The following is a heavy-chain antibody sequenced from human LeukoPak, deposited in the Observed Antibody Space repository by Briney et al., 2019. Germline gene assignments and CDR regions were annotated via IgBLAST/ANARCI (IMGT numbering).Heavy chain of an antibody. CDR2: ISAYNGNT. CDR1: GYTFTSYG. V-gene: IGHV1-18*01. CDR3: ARDQYYYDSSGYRPNWFDP. D-gene: IGHD3-22*01. J-gene: IGHJ5*02. Sequence: ASVKVSCKASGYTFTSYGISWVRRAPGQGLEWMGWISAYNGNTNYAQKLQGRVTMTTDTSTSTAYMELRSLRSDDTAVYYCARDQYYYDSSGYRPNWFDPWGQGTLVTVSS.